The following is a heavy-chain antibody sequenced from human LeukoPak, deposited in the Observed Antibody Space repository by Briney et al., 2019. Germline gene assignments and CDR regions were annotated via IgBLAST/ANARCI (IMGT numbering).Heavy chain of an antibody. CDR2: LYNTVNT. CDR3: ARLTADGRLYLVD. J-gene: IGHJ4*02. Sequence: GGSLRLSCAASGFTVNSNYLSWVRQAPGKGLEWVSTLYNTVNTYYANSVKGRFSISRDNSKNTLFLQMNSLRAEDTAVYYCARLTADGRLYLVDWGPGTLVTVSS. CDR1: GFTVNSNY. D-gene: IGHD6-13*01. V-gene: IGHV3-53*01.